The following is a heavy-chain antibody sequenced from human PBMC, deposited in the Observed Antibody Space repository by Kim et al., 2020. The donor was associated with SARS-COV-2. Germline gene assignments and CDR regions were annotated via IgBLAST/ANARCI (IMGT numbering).Heavy chain of an antibody. CDR3: VTGAGWLMDY. V-gene: IGHV4-59*03. CDR2: VHHSGET. D-gene: IGHD3-9*01. CDR1: GDSISGYY. J-gene: IGHJ4*02. Sequence: SETLSLTCTMSGDSISGYYWGWIRQPPGKGLEWIGYVHHSGETDYNPTLRGRLTISGDSSKNQFSLRLNSVTAADTAFYYCVTGAGWLMDYWGQGTLVTVSS.